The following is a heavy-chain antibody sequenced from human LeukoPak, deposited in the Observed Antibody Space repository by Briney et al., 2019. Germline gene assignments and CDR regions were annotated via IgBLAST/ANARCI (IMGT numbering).Heavy chain of an antibody. D-gene: IGHD2-2*01. CDR1: GFTFSTYW. CDR2: IKQDGSET. J-gene: IGHJ4*02. V-gene: IGHV3-7*02. CDR3: ARRVVPAADC. Sequence: TGGSLRLSCAASGFTFSTYWMTWVRQAPGKGLEWVANIKQDGSETYYVDSVKGRLTVSRDNAKNSLYLQMNSLRAEDTAVYYCARRVVPAADCWGRGTLVIVSS.